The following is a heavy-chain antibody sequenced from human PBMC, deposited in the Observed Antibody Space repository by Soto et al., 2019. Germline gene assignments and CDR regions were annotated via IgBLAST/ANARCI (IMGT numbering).Heavy chain of an antibody. CDR2: ISAYNGNT. J-gene: IGHJ6*01. D-gene: IGHD1-26*01. CDR3: GRNGGHEWAYHFFFGMGV. CDR1: GYTFTSYG. V-gene: IGHV1-18*01. Sequence: QVQLVQSGAEVKKPGASVKVSCKASGYTFTSYGISWVRQAPGQGLEWMGWISAYNGNTNYAQKLQGRVTMTTDTSKSTAYMEVRSLRSDETAVFFCGRNGGHEWAYHFFFGMGVWGQGNTVTVSS.